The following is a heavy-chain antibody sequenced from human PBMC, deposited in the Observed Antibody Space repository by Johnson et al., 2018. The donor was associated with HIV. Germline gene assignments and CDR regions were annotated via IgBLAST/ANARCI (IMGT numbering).Heavy chain of an antibody. Sequence: QVQLVESGGGLVQPGGSLRLSCAASGFTFSTYAMSWVRQAPEKGLEWVSSISSSGSSIYYADSVKGRFTISRDNAENSLYLQMNSLRAEDTAVYYCARGPKNPGLDAFDIWGQGTVVTVSA. CDR1: GFTFSTYA. CDR3: ARGPKNPGLDAFDI. D-gene: IGHD1-14*01. V-gene: IGHV3-11*01. CDR2: ISSSGSSI. J-gene: IGHJ3*02.